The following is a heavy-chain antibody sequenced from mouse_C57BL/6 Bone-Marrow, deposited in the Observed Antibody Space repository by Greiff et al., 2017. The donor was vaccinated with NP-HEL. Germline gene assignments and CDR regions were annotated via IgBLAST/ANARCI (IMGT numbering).Heavy chain of an antibody. CDR3: ARYGPSWFAY. CDR2: IRNKANGYTT. V-gene: IGHV7-3*01. J-gene: IGHJ3*01. CDR1: RFTFTDYY. Sequence: EVKVVESGGGLVQPGGSLSLSCAASRFTFTDYYMSWVRQPPGKALEWLGFIRNKANGYTTEYSASVKGRFTISRDNSQSILYLQMNALRAEDSATYYCARYGPSWFAYWGQGTLVTVSA.